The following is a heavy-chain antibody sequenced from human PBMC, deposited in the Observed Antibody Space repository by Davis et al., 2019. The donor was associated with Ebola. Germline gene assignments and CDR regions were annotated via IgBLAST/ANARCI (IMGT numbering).Heavy chain of an antibody. CDR2: IKQDGSEK. CDR1: GFTFRSYG. Sequence: PGGSLRLSCAASGFTFRSYGMHWVRQAPGKGLEWVANIKQDGSEKYYVDSVKGRFTISRDNAKNSLYLQMNSLRAEDTAVYYCARAGGSTTLTAPSMDVWGQGTTVTVSS. CDR3: ARAGGSTTLTAPSMDV. D-gene: IGHD4-17*01. V-gene: IGHV3-7*03. J-gene: IGHJ6*02.